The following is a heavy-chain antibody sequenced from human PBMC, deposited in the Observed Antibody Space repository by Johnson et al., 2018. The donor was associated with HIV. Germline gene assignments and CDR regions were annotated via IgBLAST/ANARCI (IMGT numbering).Heavy chain of an antibody. V-gene: IGHV3-64*01. CDR2: ISSNGIGT. Sequence: VQLVESGGGVVQPGRSLRLSCEASGFTFSSYAMHWVRQAPGKGLEYVSAISSNGIGTYYANSVDGRFTISRDNDKNTLYLEMGSLRVEDMAVYYCARSRGPMRKDAFDIWGQGTKVTVSS. CDR1: GFTFSSYA. D-gene: IGHD3-10*01. CDR3: ARSRGPMRKDAFDI. J-gene: IGHJ3*02.